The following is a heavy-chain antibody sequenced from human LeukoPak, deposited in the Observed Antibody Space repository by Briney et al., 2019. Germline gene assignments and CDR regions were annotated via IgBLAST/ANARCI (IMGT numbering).Heavy chain of an antibody. Sequence: SETLSLTCTVSGGSISTYYWSWIRQPPGKGLEWIGYIFYSGRTNYSPSLKSRVTISVDTSKNQFSLKLSSVTAADTAVYYCAIQTGANWYFDLWGRGTLVTVSS. CDR1: GGSISTYY. CDR2: IFYSGRT. J-gene: IGHJ2*01. CDR3: AIQTGANWYFDL. D-gene: IGHD1-14*01. V-gene: IGHV4-59*08.